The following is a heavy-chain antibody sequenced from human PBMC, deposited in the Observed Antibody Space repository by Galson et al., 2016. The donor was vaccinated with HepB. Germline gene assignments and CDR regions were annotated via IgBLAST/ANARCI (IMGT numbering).Heavy chain of an antibody. Sequence: SVKVSCKATGGTFSSYPISWVRQAPGQGLEWMGGIIPTFGTATYAQKFQGRVTITADESTSTTYMQLSSLRSDDTAVYYCARGNVVLPAGVAYYYYGMDVWCQGTTVTVSS. CDR1: GGTFSSYP. CDR2: IIPTFGTA. CDR3: ARGNVVLPAGVAYYYYGMDV. V-gene: IGHV1-69*13. D-gene: IGHD2-2*01. J-gene: IGHJ6*02.